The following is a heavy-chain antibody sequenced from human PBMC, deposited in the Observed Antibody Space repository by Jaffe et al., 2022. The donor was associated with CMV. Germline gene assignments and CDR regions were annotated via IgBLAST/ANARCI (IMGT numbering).Heavy chain of an antibody. D-gene: IGHD6-13*01. J-gene: IGHJ4*02. CDR2: IWYDGSNK. V-gene: IGHV3-33*01. Sequence: QVQLVESGGGVVQPGRSLRLSCAASGFTFSSYGMHWVRQAPGKGLEWVAVIWYDGSNKYYADSVKGRFTISRDNSKNTLYLQMNSLRAEDTAVYYCARATAAAGPFDYWGQGTLVTVSS. CDR1: GFTFSSYG. CDR3: ARATAAAGPFDY.